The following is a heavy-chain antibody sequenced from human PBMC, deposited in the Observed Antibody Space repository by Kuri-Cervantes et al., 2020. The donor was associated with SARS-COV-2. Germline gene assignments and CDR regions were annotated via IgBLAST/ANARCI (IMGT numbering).Heavy chain of an antibody. J-gene: IGHJ4*02. CDR1: EGTFFSYA. Sequence: ASVKVSCKASEGTFFSYAISWVRQAPGQGLEWMGWISPYNGKTHYAQNLQDGITMTTDTGTSTAYMELRNLRSDDTALYYCSAAGYSNTWSRDIDYWGQGTLVTVSS. D-gene: IGHD6-13*01. CDR3: SAAGYSNTWSRDIDY. CDR2: ISPYNGKT. V-gene: IGHV1-18*01.